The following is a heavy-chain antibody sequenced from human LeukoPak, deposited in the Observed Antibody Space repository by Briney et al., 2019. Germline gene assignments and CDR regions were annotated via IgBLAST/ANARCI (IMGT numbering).Heavy chain of an antibody. J-gene: IGHJ6*02. V-gene: IGHV3-7*05. Sequence: PGGSLRLSCAASGFTFSNAWMSWARQAPGKGLEWVANIKQDGSEEVYVDSVKGRFTISRDNAKNSLFLQMNTLRAEDTAVYYCARDPYSSTWSSGMDVWGQGTTVTVSS. CDR1: GFTFSNAW. CDR3: ARDPYSSTWSSGMDV. D-gene: IGHD6-6*01. CDR2: IKQDGSEE.